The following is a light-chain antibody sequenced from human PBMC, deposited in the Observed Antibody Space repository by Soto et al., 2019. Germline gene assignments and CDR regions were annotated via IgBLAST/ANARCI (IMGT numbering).Light chain of an antibody. CDR1: QSVSSN. V-gene: IGKV3-15*01. Sequence: DIVMTQSPATLSVSPGERATLSCRASQSVSSNLAWYQQKPGQAPRLLIYGASTRATGIPARFSGSGSGTEFTLTISSLQSEDFAVYYCQQYGRSPITFGLGTRLEIK. J-gene: IGKJ5*01. CDR3: QQYGRSPIT. CDR2: GAS.